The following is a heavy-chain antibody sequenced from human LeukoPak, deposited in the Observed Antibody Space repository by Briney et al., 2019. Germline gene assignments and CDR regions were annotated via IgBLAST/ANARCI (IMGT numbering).Heavy chain of an antibody. D-gene: IGHD6-13*01. CDR2: IKQDGSEN. CDR3: SRIGYSSNCADH. CDR1: GFTFSSYW. Sequence: GGSLRLSCAASGFTFSSYWMNWVRQAPGKGLEWVANIKQDGSENHYVDSMKGRFTISRDNAKNSLFLQLNSLRVEDTAVYYCSRIGYSSNCADHWGQGTLVTVSS. J-gene: IGHJ4*02. V-gene: IGHV3-7*01.